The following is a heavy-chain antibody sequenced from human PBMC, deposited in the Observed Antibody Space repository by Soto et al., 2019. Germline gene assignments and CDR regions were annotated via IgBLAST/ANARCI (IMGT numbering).Heavy chain of an antibody. J-gene: IGHJ4*02. CDR3: ALALGPTTGLDY. D-gene: IGHD1-26*01. Sequence: QVQLQESGPGLVKPSQTLSLTCSVSGASTLSHYHWTWIRQPPGKGLEWMGYIFNSGTTFYNPSLSSRLSISTDTSGNHFSLELRSVTAADTAVYYCALALGPTTGLDYWGQGTLVTVS. CDR1: GASTLSHYH. CDR2: IFNSGTT. V-gene: IGHV4-31*02.